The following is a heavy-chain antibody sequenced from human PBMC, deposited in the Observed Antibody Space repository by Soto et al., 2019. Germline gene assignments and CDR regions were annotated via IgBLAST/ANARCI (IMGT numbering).Heavy chain of an antibody. CDR1: GGTFSTYA. Sequence: QVQLVQSGAEVKKPESSVKVSCKAPGGTFSTYAISWVRQAPGQGLEWMGGIIPMFGTANYAQRFQDRVTITADESTNTVYMELSSLRSDDTPVYFCSSGIQLWLRRINNGYSGWGKGTLVSVSS. J-gene: IGHJ4*02. CDR3: SSGIQLWLRRINNGYSG. D-gene: IGHD5-18*01. V-gene: IGHV1-69*12. CDR2: IIPMFGTA.